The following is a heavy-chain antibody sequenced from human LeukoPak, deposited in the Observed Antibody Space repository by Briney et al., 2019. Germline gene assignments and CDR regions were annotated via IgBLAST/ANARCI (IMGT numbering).Heavy chain of an antibody. Sequence: GGSLRLSCAASGFTFNNYAMTRVRQAPGKGLEWITAISGSGGSTYYADSVKGRFTISRDNSKNTLYLQMNSLRAEDTAVYYCAKGIARTVGAFDIWGQGTMVTVSS. D-gene: IGHD4-17*01. CDR2: ISGSGGST. J-gene: IGHJ3*02. CDR3: AKGIARTVGAFDI. V-gene: IGHV3-23*01. CDR1: GFTFNNYA.